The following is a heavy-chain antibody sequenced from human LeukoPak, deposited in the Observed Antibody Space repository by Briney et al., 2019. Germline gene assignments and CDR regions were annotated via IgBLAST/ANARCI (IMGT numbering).Heavy chain of an antibody. Sequence: PGGSLRLSCAASGFTFSTYGMHWVCQAPGKGLEWVAFIRNDGSDKYYGVSVKGRFTISRDNSKNTMYLQMNSLRPEDTALYYCTKDRAYGQFLWGNDYWGQGILVTVSS. J-gene: IGHJ4*02. CDR2: IRNDGSDK. CDR1: GFTFSTYG. D-gene: IGHD2-21*01. V-gene: IGHV3-30*02. CDR3: TKDRAYGQFLWGNDY.